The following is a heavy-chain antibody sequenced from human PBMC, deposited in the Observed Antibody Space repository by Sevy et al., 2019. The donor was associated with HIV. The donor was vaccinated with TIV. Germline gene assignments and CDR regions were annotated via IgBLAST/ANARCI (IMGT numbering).Heavy chain of an antibody. J-gene: IGHJ6*02. CDR3: ARERGRSNYKSSGLDV. CDR1: GYTFTSHG. V-gene: IGHV1-18*01. Sequence: ASVKVSCKASGYTFTSHGINWVRQAPGQGLEWMGWISSYNGNTNYAHKVQGRVTMTTDTSTSTGYMELRSLRSDDTAVYYCARERGRSNYKSSGLDVWGQGTTVTVS. CDR2: ISSYNGNT. D-gene: IGHD3-16*01.